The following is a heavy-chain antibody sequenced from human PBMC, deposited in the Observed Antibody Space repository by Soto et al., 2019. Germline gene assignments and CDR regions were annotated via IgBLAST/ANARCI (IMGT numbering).Heavy chain of an antibody. CDR2: IYYSGST. Sequence: SETLSLTCTVSGGSISSSSYYWGWIRQPPGKGLEWIGSIYYSGSTYYNPSLKSRVTISVDTSKNQFSLKLSSVTAADTAVYYCASDSRASDAFDIWGRGTMVTVSS. J-gene: IGHJ3*02. V-gene: IGHV4-39*01. CDR1: GGSISSSSYY. CDR3: ASDSRASDAFDI. D-gene: IGHD2-21*01.